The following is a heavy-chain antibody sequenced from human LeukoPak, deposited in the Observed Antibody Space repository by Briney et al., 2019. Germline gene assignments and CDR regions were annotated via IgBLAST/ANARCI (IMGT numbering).Heavy chain of an antibody. CDR3: AREQPHYY. CDR1: GGSFSGYY. CDR2: INHSGST. V-gene: IGHV4-34*01. J-gene: IGHJ4*02. Sequence: SETLSLTCAVYGGSFSGYYWSWIRQPPGKGLEWIGEINHSGSTNYNPSLKSRVTISVDTSKNQFSLKLSSVTAADTAVYYCAREQPHYYWGQGTMVTVSS.